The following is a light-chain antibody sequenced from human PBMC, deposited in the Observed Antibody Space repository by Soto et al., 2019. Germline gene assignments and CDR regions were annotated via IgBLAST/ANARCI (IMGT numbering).Light chain of an antibody. V-gene: IGKV3-20*01. CDR1: ESVYSY. CDR3: QQYGSSLLT. Sequence: EIVMTQSPGTLSVSPGERATLSCGASESVYSYLAWYQRKPGQAPRLLIYDASNRAAGIPARFSGSGSGTDFTLTISRLEPEDFAVYYCQQYGSSLLTFGGGTKVDIK. J-gene: IGKJ4*01. CDR2: DAS.